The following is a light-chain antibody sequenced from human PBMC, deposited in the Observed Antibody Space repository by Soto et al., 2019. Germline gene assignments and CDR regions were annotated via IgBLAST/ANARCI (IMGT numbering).Light chain of an antibody. Sequence: QSVLTHLPSVSGAPGQRVTISCIGSSSNIGAAHDVHWYQQLPGTAPKLLICGNYNRPSGVPDRFSGSRSGAAASLAITGLRAEDEADYYCQSYDSSLNVVFGGGTKVTVL. V-gene: IGLV1-40*01. CDR3: QSYDSSLNVV. CDR1: SSNIGAAHD. J-gene: IGLJ2*01. CDR2: GNY.